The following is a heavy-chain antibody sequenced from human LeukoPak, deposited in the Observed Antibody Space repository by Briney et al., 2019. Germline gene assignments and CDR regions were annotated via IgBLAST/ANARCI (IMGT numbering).Heavy chain of an antibody. V-gene: IGHV3-7*01. CDR1: GFTFSGSW. CDR2: INLDGSAS. J-gene: IGHJ3*02. D-gene: IGHD4-23*01. CDR3: AKYGGDSGMAFDI. Sequence: GGSLRLSCAASGFTFSGSWMSWVRQAPGKGLEWVANINLDGSASRYINSVKGRFTISRDNAKSSLYLQMISLRAEDTAVYFCAKYGGDSGMAFDIWGQGTMVTVSS.